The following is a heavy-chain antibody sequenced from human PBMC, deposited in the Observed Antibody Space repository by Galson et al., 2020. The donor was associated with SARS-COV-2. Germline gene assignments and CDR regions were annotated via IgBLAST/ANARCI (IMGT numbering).Heavy chain of an antibody. D-gene: IGHD6-19*01. CDR3: ARDGQSSSGWAFDY. CDR1: GFTFSDNA. J-gene: IGHJ4*02. CDR2: IYFDGSEK. V-gene: IGHV3-33*01. Sequence: GGSLRISCAASGFTFSDNAMHWVRQAPGKGLEWVAQIYFDGSEKYYGDSVKGRFTISRDSSKNTVYLQMNNLRADDTAVYYCARDGQSSSGWAFDYWGQGTLLTVSS.